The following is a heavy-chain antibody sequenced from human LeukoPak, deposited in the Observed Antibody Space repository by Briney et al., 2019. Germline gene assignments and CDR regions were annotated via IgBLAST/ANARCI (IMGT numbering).Heavy chain of an antibody. CDR3: ALGSYGPGAFDI. V-gene: IGHV4-34*01. J-gene: IGHJ3*02. CDR1: GGSFSGYY. Sequence: SETLSLTCAVYGGSFSGYYWSWIRQPPGKGLEWIGEINHSGSTNYNPSLKSRVTISVDTSKNQFSLKLSSVTAADTAVYYCALGSYGPGAFDIWGQGTMVTVSS. D-gene: IGHD5-18*01. CDR2: INHSGST.